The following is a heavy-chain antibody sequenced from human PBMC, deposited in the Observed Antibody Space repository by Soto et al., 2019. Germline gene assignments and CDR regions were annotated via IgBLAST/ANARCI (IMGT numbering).Heavy chain of an antibody. D-gene: IGHD5-18*01. CDR3: ARGDPYSDTLRNDAVDI. Sequence: EVQLVESGGGLVQPGGSLRLSCAASGFTFSSYAMHWVRQAPGKGLEYVSAIGSDGGNTYYANSVKDRFTISRDNSKNTLYLQMGSLITEDMAVYYCARGDPYSDTLRNDAVDIWGQGTMVTVSS. V-gene: IGHV3-64*01. CDR2: IGSDGGNT. J-gene: IGHJ3*02. CDR1: GFTFSSYA.